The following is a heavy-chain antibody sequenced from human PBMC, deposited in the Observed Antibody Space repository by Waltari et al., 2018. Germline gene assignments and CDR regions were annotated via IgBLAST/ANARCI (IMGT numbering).Heavy chain of an antibody. Sequence: EVQLLESGGGLVQPGGSLRLSCAASGFTFSSYAMSWVRQVPGKGLEWGSRSRGRDFSTFYADAVKGRFTVSRDNSKNTLYLQMNSLRAEDTAVYYCAKRPAVTTGGWFDPWGQGTLVTVSS. J-gene: IGHJ5*02. CDR3: AKRPAVTTGGWFDP. CDR2: SRGRDFST. CDR1: GFTFSSYA. V-gene: IGHV3-23*01. D-gene: IGHD4-17*01.